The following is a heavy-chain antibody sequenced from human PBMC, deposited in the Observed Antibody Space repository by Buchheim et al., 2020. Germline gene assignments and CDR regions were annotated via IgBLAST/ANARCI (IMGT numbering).Heavy chain of an antibody. V-gene: IGHV1-8*01. CDR1: GYTFTSYD. CDR2: MNPNSGNT. CDR3: ARGVAYCGGDCSPRDYYYYYMDV. J-gene: IGHJ6*03. D-gene: IGHD2-21*02. Sequence: QVQLVQSGAKVKKPGASVKVSCKASGYTFTSYDINWVRQATGQGLEWMGWMNPNSGNTGYAQKFQGRVTMTRNTSISTAYMELSSLRSEDTAVYYCARGVAYCGGDCSPRDYYYYYMDVWGKGTT.